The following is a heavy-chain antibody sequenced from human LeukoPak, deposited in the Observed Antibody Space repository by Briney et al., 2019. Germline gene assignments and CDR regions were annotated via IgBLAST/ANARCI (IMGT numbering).Heavy chain of an antibody. Sequence: EASVKVSCKASGYTFTSYGISWVRQAPGQGLEWMGWISAYNGNTNYAQKLQGRVTMTTDTSTSTAYMELRSLRSDDTAVYYCARVGRIVVVPAASMQEFDPWGQGTLVTVSS. J-gene: IGHJ5*02. D-gene: IGHD2-2*01. CDR3: ARVGRIVVVPAASMQEFDP. CDR1: GYTFTSYG. CDR2: ISAYNGNT. V-gene: IGHV1-18*01.